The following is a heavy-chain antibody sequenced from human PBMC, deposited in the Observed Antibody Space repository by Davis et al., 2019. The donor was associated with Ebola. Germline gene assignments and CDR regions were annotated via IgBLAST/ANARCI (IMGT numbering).Heavy chain of an antibody. V-gene: IGHV1-2*02. D-gene: IGHD2-2*01. Sequence: ASVKVSCKASGYTFTGYYMHWVRQAPGQGLEWMGWINPNSGGTNYAQKFQGRVTMTRDTSISTAYMELSRLRSDDTAVYYCALLTYCSSTSCLAADFRNWFDPWGQGTLVTVSS. J-gene: IGHJ5*02. CDR3: ALLTYCSSTSCLAADFRNWFDP. CDR2: INPNSGGT. CDR1: GYTFTGYY.